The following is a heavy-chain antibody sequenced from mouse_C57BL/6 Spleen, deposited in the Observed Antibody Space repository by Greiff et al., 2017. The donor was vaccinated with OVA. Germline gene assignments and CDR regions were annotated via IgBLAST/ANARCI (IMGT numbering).Heavy chain of an antibody. CDR2: IYPRDGST. J-gene: IGHJ1*03. V-gene: IGHV1-78*01. CDR1: GYTFTDHT. CDR3: ARWGYYGSSLGYFDV. Sequence: QVQLKQSDAELVKPGASVKISCKVSGYTFTDHTIHWMKQRPEQGLEWIGYIYPRDGSTKYNEKFKGKVTLTADKSSSTAYMQLNSPTSEDSAVYYCARWGYYGSSLGYFDVWGTGTTVTVSS. D-gene: IGHD1-1*01.